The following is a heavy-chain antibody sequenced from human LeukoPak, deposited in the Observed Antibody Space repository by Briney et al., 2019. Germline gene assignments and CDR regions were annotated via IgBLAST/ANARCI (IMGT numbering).Heavy chain of an antibody. J-gene: IGHJ6*02. V-gene: IGHV4-4*07. D-gene: IGHD3-3*01. CDR3: ARDRDFWSGYYTLYYGMDV. CDR2: IYTSGST. Sequence: SETLSLTCTVSGGSISSYYWSWIRQPAGKGLEWIGRIYTSGSTNYNPSLKSRVTMPVDTSKNQFSLKLSSVTAADTAVYYCARDRDFWSGYYTLYYGMDVWGQGTTVTVSS. CDR1: GGSISSYY.